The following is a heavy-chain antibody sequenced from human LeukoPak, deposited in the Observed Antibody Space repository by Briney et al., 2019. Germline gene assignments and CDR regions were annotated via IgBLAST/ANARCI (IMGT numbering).Heavy chain of an antibody. J-gene: IGHJ4*02. V-gene: IGHV4-38-2*02. CDR2: IYHSGST. CDR1: GYSISSGYR. Sequence: SETLSLTCTVSGYSISSGYRWGWIRQPPGKGLEWIGYIYHSGSTYYNPSLKSRVTISIDTSKNQFSLKLSSVTAADTAVHYCARLAPDIVVVPAAYYFDYWGQGTLVTVSS. D-gene: IGHD2-2*01. CDR3: ARLAPDIVVVPAAYYFDY.